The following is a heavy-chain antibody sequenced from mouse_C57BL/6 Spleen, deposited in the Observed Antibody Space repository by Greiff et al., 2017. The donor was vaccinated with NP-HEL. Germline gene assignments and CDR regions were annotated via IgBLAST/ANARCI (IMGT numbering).Heavy chain of an antibody. V-gene: IGHV1-82*01. Sequence: VKLQESGPELVKPGASVKISCKASGYAFSSSWMNWVKQRPGKGLEWIGRIYPGDGDTNYNGKFKGKATLTADKSSSTAYMQLSSLTSEDSAVYFCARGDDYAWFAYWGQGTLVTVSA. CDR3: ARGDDYAWFAY. CDR2: IYPGDGDT. J-gene: IGHJ3*01. CDR1: GYAFSSSW. D-gene: IGHD2-4*01.